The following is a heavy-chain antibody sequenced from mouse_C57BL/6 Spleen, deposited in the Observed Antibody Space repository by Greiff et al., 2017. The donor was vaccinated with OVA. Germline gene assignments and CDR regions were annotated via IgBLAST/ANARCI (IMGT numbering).Heavy chain of an antibody. CDR3: TRRSSVVAPDWYFDV. J-gene: IGHJ1*03. CDR2: IRNKANNHAT. Sequence: EVQVEESGGGLVQPGGSMKLSCAASGFTFSDAWMDWVRQSPEKGLEWVAEIRNKANNHATYYAESVKGRFTISRDDSKSSVYLQMNSLRAEDTGIYYCTRRSSVVAPDWYFDVWGTGTTVTVSS. CDR1: GFTFSDAW. V-gene: IGHV6-6*01. D-gene: IGHD1-1*01.